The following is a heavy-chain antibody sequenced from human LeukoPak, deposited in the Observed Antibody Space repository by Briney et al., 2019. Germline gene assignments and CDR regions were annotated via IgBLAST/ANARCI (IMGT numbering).Heavy chain of an antibody. CDR3: AKDLRVVPTTWDY. Sequence: GGSLRLSCAASGFTFSSYGMHWVRQAPGKGLEWVAVISYDGSNKYYADSVKGRFTISRDNSKNTLYLQMNSLRAEGTAVYYCAKDLRVVPTTWDYWGQGTLVTVSS. CDR1: GFTFSSYG. V-gene: IGHV3-30*18. J-gene: IGHJ4*02. D-gene: IGHD4/OR15-4a*01. CDR2: ISYDGSNK.